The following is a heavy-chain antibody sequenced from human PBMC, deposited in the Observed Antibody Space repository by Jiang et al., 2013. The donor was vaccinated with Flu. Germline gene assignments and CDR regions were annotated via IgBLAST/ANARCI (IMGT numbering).Heavy chain of an antibody. D-gene: IGHD1-26*01. V-gene: IGHV4-4*07. CDR1: GVSFSSYY. J-gene: IGHJ1*01. Sequence: LLKPSETLSLTCTVSGVSFSSYYWSWVRQPAGKGLEWLGRIFSTGRTNYNPSLKSRVTLSLDTSENQFSLKLTSLTAADTAVYYCGRDVGGSGHLWG. CDR3: GRDVGGSGHL. CDR2: IFSTGRT.